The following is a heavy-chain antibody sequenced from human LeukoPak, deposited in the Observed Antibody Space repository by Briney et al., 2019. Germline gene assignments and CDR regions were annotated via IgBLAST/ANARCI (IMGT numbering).Heavy chain of an antibody. J-gene: IGHJ6*02. CDR3: ARLPYYYDTYYYYYGMDV. CDR1: GDSVSSNSAA. V-gene: IGHV6-1*01. CDR2: TYYRSKWYN. D-gene: IGHD3-22*01. Sequence: SQTLSLTCAISGDSVSSNSAAWNWIRQSPSRGLEWLGRTYYRSKWYNDYAVSVKSRITINPDTSKNQSSLQLNSVTPEDTAVYYCARLPYYYDTYYYYYGMDVWGQGTTVTVSS.